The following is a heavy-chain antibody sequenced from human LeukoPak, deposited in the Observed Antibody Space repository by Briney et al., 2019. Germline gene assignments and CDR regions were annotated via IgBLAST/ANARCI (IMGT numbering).Heavy chain of an antibody. J-gene: IGHJ3*02. D-gene: IGHD3-16*02. CDR1: GFTFSSYS. CDR2: ISGSGGST. V-gene: IGHV3-23*01. CDR3: AKGVMITFGGVIAGDAFDI. Sequence: GGSLRLSCAASGFTFSSYSMSWVRQAPGKGLEWVSAISGSGGSTYYADSVKGRFTISRDNSKNTLYLQMNSLRAEDTAVYYCAKGVMITFGGVIAGDAFDIWGQGTMVTVSS.